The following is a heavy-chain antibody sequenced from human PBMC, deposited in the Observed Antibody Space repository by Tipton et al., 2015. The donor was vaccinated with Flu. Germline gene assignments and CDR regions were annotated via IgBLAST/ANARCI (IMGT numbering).Heavy chain of an antibody. Sequence: TLSLTCTVSGDSVRNDGYYWTWVRQFPGKGLEWIGNIHNNGNTYYNPSLKSRVTKSIDISKNQFSLKLRSVTAADTAVYYCARVFYYGSGTFYDIGYYFDQWGQGMLVTVSS. CDR3: ARVFYYGSGTFYDIGYYFDQ. CDR2: IHNNGNT. V-gene: IGHV4-31*03. J-gene: IGHJ4*02. CDR1: GDSVRNDGYY. D-gene: IGHD3-10*01.